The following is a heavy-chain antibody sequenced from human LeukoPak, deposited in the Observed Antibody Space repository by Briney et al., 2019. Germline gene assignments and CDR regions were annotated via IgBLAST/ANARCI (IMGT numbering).Heavy chain of an antibody. Sequence: PGGSLRLSCAASGFTFSSYAMSWVRQAPGKGLEWVSAISGSGGSTYYADSVKGRFTISRDNSKNTLYLQMSSLRAEDTAVYYCASEAGYYDSSGYYYRDWYFDLWGRGTLVTVSS. CDR3: ASEAGYYDSSGYYYRDWYFDL. V-gene: IGHV3-23*01. D-gene: IGHD3-22*01. J-gene: IGHJ2*01. CDR1: GFTFSSYA. CDR2: ISGSGGST.